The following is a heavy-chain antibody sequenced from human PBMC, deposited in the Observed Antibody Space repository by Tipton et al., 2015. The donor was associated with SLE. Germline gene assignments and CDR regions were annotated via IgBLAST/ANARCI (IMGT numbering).Heavy chain of an antibody. Sequence: TLSLTCTVSGGSISSGSYYWSLIRQPAGKGLEWIGHIYTSGSNNYNPSLKSRVTISVDTSKNQFSLKLSSVTAADTALYYCARGTNYDSSGYYSYWGQGTLVTVSS. J-gene: IGHJ4*02. CDR3: ARGTNYDSSGYYSY. D-gene: IGHD3-22*01. CDR2: IYTSGSN. CDR1: GGSISSGSYY. V-gene: IGHV4-61*09.